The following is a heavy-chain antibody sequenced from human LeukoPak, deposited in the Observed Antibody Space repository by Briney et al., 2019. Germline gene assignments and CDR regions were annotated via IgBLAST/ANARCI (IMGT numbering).Heavy chain of an antibody. J-gene: IGHJ3*02. Sequence: ASVKVSCKASGGTFSSYAISWVRQAPGQGLEWMGGIIPIFGTANYAQKFQGRVTITADESTSTAYMELSSLRSEDTAVYYCARPWQQLSQADAFDIWGQGTMVTVSS. D-gene: IGHD6-13*01. CDR3: ARPWQQLSQADAFDI. CDR2: IIPIFGTA. CDR1: GGTFSSYA. V-gene: IGHV1-69*13.